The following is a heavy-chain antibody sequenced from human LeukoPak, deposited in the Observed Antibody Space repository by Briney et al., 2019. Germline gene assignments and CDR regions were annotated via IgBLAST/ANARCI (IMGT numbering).Heavy chain of an antibody. CDR3: ARGDRGDPLVDY. V-gene: IGHV3-74*01. CDR1: GFTFSSYW. CDR2: INSDGSST. D-gene: IGHD3-22*01. Sequence: GGSLRLSCAASGFTFSSYWMHWVRQAPGKGLVWVSRINSDGSSTSYADSVKGRFTISRDNAKNTLYLQMNSLRAEDTAVYYCARGDRGDPLVDYWGQGTLVTVSS. J-gene: IGHJ4*02.